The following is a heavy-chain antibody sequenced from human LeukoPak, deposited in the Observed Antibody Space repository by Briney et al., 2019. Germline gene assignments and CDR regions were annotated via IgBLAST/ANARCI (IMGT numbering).Heavy chain of an antibody. CDR2: INEDGSTT. Sequence: GGSLRLSCAASGFTFSNNWMHWVRQAPGKGLVWVSRINEDGSTTNYADSVKGRFTISRDNAKNTLYLQMNSLRAEDTAVYYCVRDLGGRSGHWGRGTLVTVSS. J-gene: IGHJ4*02. V-gene: IGHV3-74*01. D-gene: IGHD1-26*01. CDR3: VRDLGGRSGH. CDR1: GFTFSNNW.